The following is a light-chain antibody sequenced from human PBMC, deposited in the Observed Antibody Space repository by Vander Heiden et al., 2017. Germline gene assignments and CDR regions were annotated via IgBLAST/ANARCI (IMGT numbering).Light chain of an antibody. CDR2: GKN. Sequence: SSELTQDPAVSVALGQTVRITCQGDSLRSYYASWYQQKPGQAPVLVIDGKNNRPSGIPDRFSCYSAGNTASSNTTGAQAEEEADDYCNSTGSSGKQGVFGTGTKVTVL. V-gene: IGLV3-19*01. J-gene: IGLJ1*01. CDR3: NSTGSSGKQGV. CDR1: SLRSYY.